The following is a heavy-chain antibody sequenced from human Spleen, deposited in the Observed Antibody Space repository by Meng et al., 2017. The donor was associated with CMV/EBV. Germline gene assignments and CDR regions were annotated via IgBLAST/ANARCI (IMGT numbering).Heavy chain of an antibody. Sequence: GGSLRLSCATFGCTFSDYYRSWIRQAPGKGLEWVSYISSSGSATYYADYVKGRFTISSDNAKNSMYLQIISLRADDTAVYYCASDKKAARGITVFGVVREEGYYFDDWGQGTLVTVSS. V-gene: IGHV3-11*04. CDR3: ASDKKAARGITVFGVVREEGYYFDD. CDR2: ISSSGSAT. CDR1: GCTFSDYY. J-gene: IGHJ4*02. D-gene: IGHD3-3*01.